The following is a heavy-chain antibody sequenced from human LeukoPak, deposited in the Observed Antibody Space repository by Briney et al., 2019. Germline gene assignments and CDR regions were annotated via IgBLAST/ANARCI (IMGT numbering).Heavy chain of an antibody. Sequence: SETLSLTCAVYGGSFSGYYWSWIRQPPGKGLEWIGEINHSGSTNYNPSLKSQVTISVDTSKNQFSLKLSSVTAADTAVYYCARGAPRITMIVVVIKPIFDYWGQGTLVTVSS. CDR3: ARGAPRITMIVVVIKPIFDY. J-gene: IGHJ4*02. CDR1: GGSFSGYY. V-gene: IGHV4-34*01. D-gene: IGHD3-22*01. CDR2: INHSGST.